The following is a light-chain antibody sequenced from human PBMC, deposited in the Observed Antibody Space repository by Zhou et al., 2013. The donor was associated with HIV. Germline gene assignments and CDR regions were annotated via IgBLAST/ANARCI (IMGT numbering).Light chain of an antibody. Sequence: DIQMTQSPSTLSASVGDRVTITCRASQSVSSWLAWYQQKPGKAPKLLIYKASNLESGVPSRFSGSGSGTEFTLTITSLQPDDFATYYCQHYNSYPWTFGQGT. CDR1: QSVSSW. J-gene: IGKJ1*01. CDR3: QHYNSYPWT. V-gene: IGKV1-5*03. CDR2: KAS.